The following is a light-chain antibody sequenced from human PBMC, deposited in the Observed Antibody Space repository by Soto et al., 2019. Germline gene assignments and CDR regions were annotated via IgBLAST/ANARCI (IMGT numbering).Light chain of an antibody. V-gene: IGKV1-6*01. J-gene: IGKJ1*01. Sequence: ASQLTQYPSPLSASVGDRVTITFLASQGISSYLAWYQQKPGKAPKLLIYAASTLQSGVPSRFSGSGSGTDFALTISRLQPDDLATYYCLQDYDYPWTFGQGTKVDTK. CDR2: AAS. CDR3: LQDYDYPWT. CDR1: QGISSY.